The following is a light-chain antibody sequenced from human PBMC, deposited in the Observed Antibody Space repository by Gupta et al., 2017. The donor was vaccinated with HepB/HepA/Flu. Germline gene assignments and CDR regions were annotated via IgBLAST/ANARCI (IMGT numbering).Light chain of an antibody. CDR3: HQDYSYSLT. CDR2: KAS. V-gene: IGKV1-5*03. J-gene: IGKJ4*01. CDR1: QSISDW. Sequence: DIQMTQSPSTLSASVGDRVTITCRASQSISDWLDWYQQKPGKAPKLLIYKASSLESGVPSRFSGSGSGTEFTLTISSLQPDDFATYYCHQDYSYSLTFGGGTKVDIK.